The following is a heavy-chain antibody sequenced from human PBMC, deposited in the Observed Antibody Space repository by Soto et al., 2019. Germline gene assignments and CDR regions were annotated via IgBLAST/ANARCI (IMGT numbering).Heavy chain of an antibody. V-gene: IGHV3-48*02. J-gene: IGHJ5*02. Sequence: EVQLLESGGGLVQPGGSLRLSCAASGFTFSSYAMSWVRQAPGKGLEWISFISGSSDNIKYADSVKGRFTISRDNAKYSLYLQMNSLRDEDTAVYYCVRDSARIVVVPRVDGDNWFDPWGQGTLVTVSS. CDR3: VRDSARIVVVPRVDGDNWFDP. CDR1: GFTFSSYA. CDR2: ISGSSDNI. D-gene: IGHD2-2*01.